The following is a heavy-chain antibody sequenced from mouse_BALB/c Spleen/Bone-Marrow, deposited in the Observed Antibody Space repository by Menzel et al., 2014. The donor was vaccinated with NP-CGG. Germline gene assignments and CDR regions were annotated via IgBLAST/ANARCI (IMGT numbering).Heavy chain of an antibody. Sequence: QVQLQQSGPELVEPGASVKISCKASGYAFSSSWMNWVKQRPGQGLEWIGRIYPGDGDTNYDGKFKGKATLTADKSSSTAYMQLSSLTSVDSAVYFCARDHGSSYGGVDYWGQGTTLTVSS. V-gene: IGHV1-82*01. CDR1: GYAFSSSW. D-gene: IGHD1-1*01. CDR2: IYPGDGDT. CDR3: ARDHGSSYGGVDY. J-gene: IGHJ2*01.